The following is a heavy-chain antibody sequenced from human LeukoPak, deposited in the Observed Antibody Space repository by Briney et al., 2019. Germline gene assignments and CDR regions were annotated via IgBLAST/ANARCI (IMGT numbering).Heavy chain of an antibody. CDR2: IIPIFGTA. Sequence: ASVKVSCKASGGTFSSYAISWVRQAPGQGLEWMGGIIPIFGTANYAQKFQGRVTITTDESTSAAYMELSSLRSEDTAVYYCARGGAVDGNSDFDYWGQGTLVTVSS. CDR3: ARGGAVDGNSDFDY. J-gene: IGHJ4*02. CDR1: GGTFSSYA. V-gene: IGHV1-69*05. D-gene: IGHD4-23*01.